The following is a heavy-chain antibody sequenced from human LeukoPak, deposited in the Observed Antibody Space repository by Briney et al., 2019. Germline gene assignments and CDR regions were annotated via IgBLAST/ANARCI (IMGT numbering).Heavy chain of an antibody. CDR3: ARNLASPYYYGSGTFEVNWFDP. Sequence: SETLSLTCTVSGGSISSYYWSWIRQPPGKGLEWIGYIYYSGSTNYNPSLKSRVTISVDTSKNQFSLKLSSVTAADTAVYYCARNLASPYYYGSGTFEVNWFDPWGQGTLVTVSS. CDR1: GGSISSYY. V-gene: IGHV4-59*01. J-gene: IGHJ5*02. D-gene: IGHD3-10*01. CDR2: IYYSGST.